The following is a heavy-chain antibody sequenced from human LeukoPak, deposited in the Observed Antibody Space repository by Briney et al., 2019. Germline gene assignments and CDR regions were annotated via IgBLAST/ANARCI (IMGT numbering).Heavy chain of an antibody. CDR2: IYYSGSS. Sequence: SETLSLTCTVSGGYISSYYWSWIRQPPGKGLEWIGYIYYSGSSNYNPSLKSRVTISVDTSKNQISLKLSSVTAADTAVYYCARVTGYMVEDYFDYWGQGTLVTVSS. CDR3: ARVTGYMVEDYFDY. J-gene: IGHJ4*02. CDR1: GGYISSYY. D-gene: IGHD6-13*01. V-gene: IGHV4-59*01.